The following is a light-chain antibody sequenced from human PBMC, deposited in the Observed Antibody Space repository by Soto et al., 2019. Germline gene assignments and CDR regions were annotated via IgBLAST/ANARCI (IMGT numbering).Light chain of an antibody. CDR2: GAS. Sequence: EIVMTQSPATLSVSPGERATLSCRASQSVSSKLAWYQQKPGQAPRLLIYGASTRATGIPARFSGSGSATEFTLTISSLQSEDFAVYYCQQYNNWPPVTFGQGTRLEIK. CDR1: QSVSSK. CDR3: QQYNNWPPVT. V-gene: IGKV3-15*01. J-gene: IGKJ5*01.